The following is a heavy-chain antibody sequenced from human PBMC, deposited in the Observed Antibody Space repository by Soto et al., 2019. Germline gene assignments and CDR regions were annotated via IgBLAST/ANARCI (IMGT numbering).Heavy chain of an antibody. J-gene: IGHJ4*02. CDR3: ARDFNWGTDY. D-gene: IGHD7-27*01. V-gene: IGHV1-3*01. Sequence: AAGNVSCKASVYTFTTNAMHWVRQVPGQRLEMKAWINAVTSDTKXSQNYQCRVXITWETSAGTVXMELSXLRSEGTAVYFCARDFNWGTDYWGQVTLVTVSS. CDR1: VYTFTTNA. CDR2: INAVTSDT.